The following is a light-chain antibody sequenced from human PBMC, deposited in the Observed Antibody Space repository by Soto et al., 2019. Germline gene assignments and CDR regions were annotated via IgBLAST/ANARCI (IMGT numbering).Light chain of an antibody. V-gene: IGLV1-51*01. CDR2: DNN. J-gene: IGLJ3*02. CDR3: GTWDSSLSAWV. Sequence: QSVLTHPPSVSEAPGQKVTISCSGSSSNIGNNYVSWYQQLPGTAPKLLIYDNNKRPSGIPDRFSGSKSGTSATLGITGLQTGYEADYYCGTWDSSLSAWVFGGGTKLTVL. CDR1: SSNIGNNY.